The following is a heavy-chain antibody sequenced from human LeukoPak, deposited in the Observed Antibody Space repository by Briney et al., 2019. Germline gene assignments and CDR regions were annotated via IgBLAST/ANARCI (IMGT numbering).Heavy chain of an antibody. D-gene: IGHD2-15*01. J-gene: IGHJ3*02. CDR2: IYPRGST. CDR1: GGSISRYY. V-gene: IGHV4-4*07. Sequence: PSETLSLTCTVSGGSISRYYWSWIRQPAGKGLEWIGRIYPRGSTNDNPSLKTRVTMSVDTSKNQFSLKLTSVTAADMAVYYCARGRYCSADICSGGDAFDIWGQGTMVSVSS. CDR3: ARGRYCSADICSGGDAFDI.